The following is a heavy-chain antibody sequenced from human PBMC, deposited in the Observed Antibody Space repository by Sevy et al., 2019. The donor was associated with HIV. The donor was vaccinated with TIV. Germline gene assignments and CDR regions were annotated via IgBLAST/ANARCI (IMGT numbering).Heavy chain of an antibody. J-gene: IGHJ6*02. CDR2: IYYSGST. D-gene: IGHD5-12*01. CDR3: ARLPIVATAGYYYYGMDV. CDR1: GGSVSSGSYY. Sequence: SETLSLTCTVSGGSVSSGSYYWSWIWQPPGKGLEWIGYIYYSGSTNYNPSLKSRVTISVDTSKNQFSLKLNSVTAADTAVYYCARLPIVATAGYYYYGMDVWGQGTTVTVSS. V-gene: IGHV4-61*01.